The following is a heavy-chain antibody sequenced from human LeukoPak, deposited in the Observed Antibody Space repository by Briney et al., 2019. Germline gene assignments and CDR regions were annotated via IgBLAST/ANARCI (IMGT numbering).Heavy chain of an antibody. V-gene: IGHV3-21*01. CDR2: ISSSSSNI. CDR1: GFTFSTYS. D-gene: IGHD3-3*01. Sequence: SGRSLRLSCAASGFTFSTYSMNWVRQAPGKGLEWVSSISSSSSNIYDADSVKGRFTISRDNAKNSLYLQMNSLRAEDTAVYYCAGYYDFWSGGPFLDAFDIWGQGTMVTVSS. J-gene: IGHJ3*02. CDR3: AGYYDFWSGGPFLDAFDI.